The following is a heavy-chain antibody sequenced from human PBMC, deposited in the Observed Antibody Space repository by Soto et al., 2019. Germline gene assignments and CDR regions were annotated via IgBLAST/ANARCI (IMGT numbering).Heavy chain of an antibody. J-gene: IGHJ2*01. CDR3: AKVGIAAGTDL. CDR1: GFTFSDYY. V-gene: IGHV3-30*18. D-gene: IGHD6-13*01. Sequence: GGSLRLSCAASGFTFSDYYMSWIRQAPGKGLEWVAVISYDGTKKYYSDSVKGRFTISRDNSKNTLYLQMNSLRPEDTAVYYCAKVGIAAGTDLWGRGTLVTVSS. CDR2: ISYDGTKK.